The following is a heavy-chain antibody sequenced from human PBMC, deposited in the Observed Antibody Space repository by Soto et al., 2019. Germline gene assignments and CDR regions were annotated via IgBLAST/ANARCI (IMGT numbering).Heavy chain of an antibody. CDR3: ARSWRGSCSGTNCYPDFFDY. CDR2: IYHSGST. CDR1: GYSISSGFY. V-gene: IGHV4-38-2*01. D-gene: IGHD2-2*01. J-gene: IGHJ4*02. Sequence: SETLSLTCVVSGYSISSGFYWGWIRQPPGKGLEWIGSIYHSGSTYYKASLKSRVTISVDTSKNHISLQLGSVTAADTAVYYCARSWRGSCSGTNCYPDFFDYWGQGTLVTAPQ.